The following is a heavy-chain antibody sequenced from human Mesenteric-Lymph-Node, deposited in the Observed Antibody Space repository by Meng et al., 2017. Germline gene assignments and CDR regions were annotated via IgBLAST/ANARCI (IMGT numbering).Heavy chain of an antibody. D-gene: IGHD1-14*01. Sequence: GESLKISCAASGFIFSSYWMSWVRQAPGKGLEWVANIKQDGSEKYYVDSVTGRSTITRDNAKSSLYLQMNSLRAEDTAVYYCARDRTLASWGQGTLVTVSS. CDR3: ARDRTLAS. V-gene: IGHV3-7*01. J-gene: IGHJ4*02. CDR2: IKQDGSEK. CDR1: GFIFSSYW.